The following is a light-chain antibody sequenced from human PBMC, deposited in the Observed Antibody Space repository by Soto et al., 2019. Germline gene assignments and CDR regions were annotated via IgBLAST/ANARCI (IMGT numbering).Light chain of an antibody. V-gene: IGKV1-5*03. Sequence: DLPLTPSPSTLSASVGDRVTITCRASENINTWLAWYQQQPGKAPKLLIYKASSLQSGAPPRFSGSGSGTEFTLTISSLQPDDFATYYCQQYSNYRWTFGQGTKVDVK. J-gene: IGKJ1*01. CDR3: QQYSNYRWT. CDR2: KAS. CDR1: ENINTW.